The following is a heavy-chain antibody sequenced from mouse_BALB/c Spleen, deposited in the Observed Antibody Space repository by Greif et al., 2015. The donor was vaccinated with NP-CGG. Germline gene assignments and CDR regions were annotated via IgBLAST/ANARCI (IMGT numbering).Heavy chain of an antibody. J-gene: IGHJ3*01. V-gene: IGHV1S29*02. D-gene: IGHD1-2*01. Sequence: EVQLQQSGPELVKPGASVKISCKASGYTFTDYNMHWVKQSHGKSLEWIGYIYPYNGGTGYNQKFKSRATLTVDNSSSTAYMELRSLTSEDSAVYYCARSPLITTATWFAYWGQGTLVTVSA. CDR3: ARSPLITTATWFAY. CDR2: IYPYNGGT. CDR1: GYTFTDYN.